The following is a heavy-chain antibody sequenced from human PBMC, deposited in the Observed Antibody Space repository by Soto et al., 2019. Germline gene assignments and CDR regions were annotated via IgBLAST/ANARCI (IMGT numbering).Heavy chain of an antibody. CDR2: IWYDGSIK. Sequence: PGGSLRLSCEASGFTFNTYGMHWVRQAPGRGLEWVAVIWYDGSIKYYADSVKGRFTTSRDNSKNTMYLQMNNLRAEDTAVYYCASIDCTGKNSRPYAYYEMDVWGKGTTVTVSS. D-gene: IGHD2-8*02. J-gene: IGHJ6*04. V-gene: IGHV3-33*01. CDR1: GFTFNTYG. CDR3: ASIDCTGKNSRPYAYYEMDV.